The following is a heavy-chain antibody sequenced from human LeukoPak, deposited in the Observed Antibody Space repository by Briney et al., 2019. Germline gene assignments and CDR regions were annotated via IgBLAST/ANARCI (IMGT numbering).Heavy chain of an antibody. CDR2: IYTRGST. V-gene: IGHV4-4*07. CDR1: GGSINNYY. J-gene: IGHJ3*02. Sequence: PSETLSLTCTVSGGSINNYYWSWIRQPAGKGLEWVGRIYTRGSTNYNPSLKSRVTMSVDTSKNQFSLKLSSVSAADTAVYYCARGRYCSADICSGGDAFDIWGQGTMVSVSS. CDR3: ARGRYCSADICSGGDAFDI. D-gene: IGHD2-15*01.